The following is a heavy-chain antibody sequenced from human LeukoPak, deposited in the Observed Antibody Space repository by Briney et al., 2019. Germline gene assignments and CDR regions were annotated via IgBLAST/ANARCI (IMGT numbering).Heavy chain of an antibody. Sequence: SETLSLTCTVSGGSISSGSYYWSWIQQPAGKGLEWIGRVYTSGSTNYNPSLKSRLTISVDTSKNQFSLKLSSVTAADTAVYYCARGETGTTYFDYWGQGTLVTVSS. CDR1: GGSISSGSYY. J-gene: IGHJ4*02. V-gene: IGHV4-61*02. D-gene: IGHD1-7*01. CDR3: ARGETGTTYFDY. CDR2: VYTSGST.